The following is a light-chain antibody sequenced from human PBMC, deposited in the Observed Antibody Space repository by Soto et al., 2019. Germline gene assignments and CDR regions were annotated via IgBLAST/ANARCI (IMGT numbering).Light chain of an antibody. J-gene: IGLJ3*02. CDR2: EVY. CDR3: SSYVGNNNLV. Sequence: QSVLTQPPSAFGSPGQSVTISCTGTFNDVGGYNYVSWYQQHPGKAPKVIIYEVYKRPSGVPERFSGSKSGKTASLTVSGLQADDEADYYCSSYVGNNNLVFGGGTKLTVL. CDR1: FNDVGGYNY. V-gene: IGLV2-8*01.